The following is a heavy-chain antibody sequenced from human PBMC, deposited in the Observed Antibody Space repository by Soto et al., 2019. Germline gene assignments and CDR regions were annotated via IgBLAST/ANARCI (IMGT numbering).Heavy chain of an antibody. V-gene: IGHV3-30*03. CDR1: GFTFSNYG. D-gene: IGHD2-2*01. J-gene: IGHJ6*02. Sequence: LRLSCAASGFTFSNYGMHWVRQAPGKGLEWVAIISYDGSNKYYADSVKGRFTISRDNSKNTLYLQMNSLKTEDTAVYYCTTDLCISTSCYPDARYYYYYYGMDVWGQGTTVTVSS. CDR3: TTDLCISTSCYPDARYYYYYYGMDV. CDR2: ISYDGSNK.